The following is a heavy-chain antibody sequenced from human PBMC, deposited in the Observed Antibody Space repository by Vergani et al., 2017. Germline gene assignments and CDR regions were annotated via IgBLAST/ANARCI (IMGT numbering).Heavy chain of an antibody. CDR1: GFTFSSYS. CDR3: ARDREAVAGTKGAFDI. J-gene: IGHJ3*02. Sequence: EVQLVESGGGLVKPGGSLRLSCAASGFTFSSYSMNWVRQAPGKGLEWVSFISSSSSYIYYADSVKGRFTISRDNAKNSLYLQMNSLRAEDTAVYYCARDREAVAGTKGAFDIWGQGTMVTVSS. V-gene: IGHV3-21*01. D-gene: IGHD6-19*01. CDR2: ISSSSSYI.